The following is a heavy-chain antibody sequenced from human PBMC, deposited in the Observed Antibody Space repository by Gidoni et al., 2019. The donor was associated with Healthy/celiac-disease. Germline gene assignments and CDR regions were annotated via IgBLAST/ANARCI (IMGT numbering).Heavy chain of an antibody. CDR1: GFTFSNAW. CDR3: TTHYDSSGYYLPDYYYYYGMDV. V-gene: IGHV3-15*01. D-gene: IGHD3-22*01. Sequence: EVQLVESGGGLVKPGGSLRLSCAASGFTFSNAWMSWVRQAPGKGLEWVGRIKSKTDGGTTDYAAPVKGRFTISRDDSKNTLYLQMNSLKTEDTAVYYCTTHYDSSGYYLPDYYYYYGMDVWGQGTTVTVSS. J-gene: IGHJ6*02. CDR2: IKSKTDGGTT.